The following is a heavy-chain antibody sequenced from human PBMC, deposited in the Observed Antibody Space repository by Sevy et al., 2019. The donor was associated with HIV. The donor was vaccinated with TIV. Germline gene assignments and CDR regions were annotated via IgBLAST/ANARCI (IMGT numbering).Heavy chain of an antibody. CDR1: GYTFTGYY. D-gene: IGHD6-13*01. CDR2: INPNSGGT. Sequence: ASVKVSCKASGYTFTGYYMHWVRQAPGQGLEWMGWINPNSGGTNYAQKFQGRVTMTRDTSISTAYMELGRLRSDDTAVYYCARTLRYIAAAGTHYYYYYYMDVWGKGTTVTVSS. V-gene: IGHV1-2*02. CDR3: ARTLRYIAAAGTHYYYYYYMDV. J-gene: IGHJ6*03.